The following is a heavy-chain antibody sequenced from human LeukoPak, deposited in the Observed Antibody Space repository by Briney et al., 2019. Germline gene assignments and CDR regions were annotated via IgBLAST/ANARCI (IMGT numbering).Heavy chain of an antibody. CDR2: INWNGGST. J-gene: IGHJ4*02. CDR3: ARDQGQSYYYGSGTHLDY. Sequence: GGSLRLSCAASGFTFDDYGVSWVRQAPGKGLEWVSGINWNGGSTGYAGSVKGRFTTSRDNAKNSLYLQMNSLRAEDTALYYCARDQGQSYYYGSGTHLDYWGQGTLVTVSS. D-gene: IGHD3-10*01. CDR1: GFTFDDYG. V-gene: IGHV3-20*04.